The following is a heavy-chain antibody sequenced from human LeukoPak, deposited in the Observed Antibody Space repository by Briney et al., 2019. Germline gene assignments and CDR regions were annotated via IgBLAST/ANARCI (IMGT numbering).Heavy chain of an antibody. J-gene: IGHJ4*02. CDR1: GGSISSYY. CDR2: IYYSGST. V-gene: IGHV4-59*08. D-gene: IGHD1-26*01. Sequence: PSETLSLTCTVSGGSISSYYWSWIRQPPGKRLEWIGYIYYSGSTNYNPSLKSRVAISVDTSKNQFSLKLSSVTAADTAVYYCARQGGSYYLAVDYWGQGTLVTVSS. CDR3: ARQGGSYYLAVDY.